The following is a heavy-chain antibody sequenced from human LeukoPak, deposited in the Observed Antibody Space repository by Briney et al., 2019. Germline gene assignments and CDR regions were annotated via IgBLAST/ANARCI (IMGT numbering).Heavy chain of an antibody. D-gene: IGHD3-16*02. V-gene: IGHV3-33*01. J-gene: IGHJ3*02. CDR2: IWYDGSNK. CDR3: ALNGREVPSGAFDI. CDR1: GFTFSSYG. Sequence: GGSLRLSCAASGFTFSSYGMHWVRQAPGKGLEWVAVIWYDGSNKYYADSVKGRFTISRDNSKNTLYLQMNSLRAEDTAIYYCALNGREVPSGAFDIWGQGTMVTVSS.